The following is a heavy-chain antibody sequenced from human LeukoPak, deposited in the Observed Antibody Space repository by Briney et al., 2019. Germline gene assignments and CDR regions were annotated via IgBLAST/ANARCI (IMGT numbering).Heavy chain of an antibody. V-gene: IGHV3-30*03. D-gene: IGHD4-17*01. Sequence: GRSLRLSCAASGFTFSRYGFHWVRQAPGKRLEWVAFISYDGSSKYYADSVKGRFTISRDNSKNSLYLQMNSLRAEDTAVYYCARDYGDSYFFDYWGQGTLVTVSS. J-gene: IGHJ4*02. CDR2: ISYDGSSK. CDR3: ARDYGDSYFFDY. CDR1: GFTFSRYG.